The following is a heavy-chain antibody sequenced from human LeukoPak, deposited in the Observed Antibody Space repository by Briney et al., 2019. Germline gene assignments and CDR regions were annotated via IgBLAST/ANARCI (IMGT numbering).Heavy chain of an antibody. CDR2: IYYSGST. J-gene: IGHJ5*02. Sequence: PSETLSLTCTVSGGSISSSSYYWGWIRQPPGKGLEWIGSIYYSGSTYYNPSLKSRVTISVDTSKNQFSLKLSSVTAADTAVYYCARVLMGGPLTTLAAAGTEWFDPWGQGTLVTVSS. CDR1: GGSISSSSYY. D-gene: IGHD6-13*01. CDR3: ARVLMGGPLTTLAAAGTEWFDP. V-gene: IGHV4-39*07.